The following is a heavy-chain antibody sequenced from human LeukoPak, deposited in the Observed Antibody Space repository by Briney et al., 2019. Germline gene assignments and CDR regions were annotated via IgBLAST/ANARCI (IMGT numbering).Heavy chain of an antibody. CDR1: GYSFTSYW. D-gene: IGHD5-24*01. CDR2: IYPGDSDT. V-gene: IGHV5-51*01. CDR3: VEDGYNYAFDI. J-gene: IGHJ3*02. Sequence: GESLKISCQGSGYSFTSYWIGWVRQLPGKGREWMGIIYPGDSDTRYSPSFQGQVTISADKSISTASLQWSSLKASDTAMYYCVEDGYNYAFDIWGQGTMVTVSS.